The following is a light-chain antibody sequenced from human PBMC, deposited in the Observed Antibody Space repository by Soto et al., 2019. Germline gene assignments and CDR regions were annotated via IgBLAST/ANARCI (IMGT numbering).Light chain of an antibody. J-gene: IGLJ3*02. CDR3: QSYDTSLSAWV. V-gene: IGLV1-40*01. Sequence: QSVLTQPPSVSGAPGQRVTISCTGTSSNIGAPYDVHWYQQLPGTAPKLLIYANNNRPSGVPDRFSGSKSGTSASPAITGLQAEDEADYYCQSYDTSLSAWVFGGGTKLTVL. CDR1: SSNIGAPYD. CDR2: ANN.